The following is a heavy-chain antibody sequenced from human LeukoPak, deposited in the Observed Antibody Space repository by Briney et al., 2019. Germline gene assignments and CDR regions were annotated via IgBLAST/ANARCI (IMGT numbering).Heavy chain of an antibody. J-gene: IGHJ4*02. CDR2: IYHSGST. CDR3: ASLYGPSYFDY. Sequence: SETLSLTCAVSGGSISSSNWWSWVRQPPGKGLEWIGEIYHSGSTNYNPSLKSRVTISVDKSKNQFSLKLGSVTAADTAVYYCASLYGPSYFDYWGQGTLVTVSS. CDR1: GGSISSSNW. V-gene: IGHV4-4*02. D-gene: IGHD3-16*01.